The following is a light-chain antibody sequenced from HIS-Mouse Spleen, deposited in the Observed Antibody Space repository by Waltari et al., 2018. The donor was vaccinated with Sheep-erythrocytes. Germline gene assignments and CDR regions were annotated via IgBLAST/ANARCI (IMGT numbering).Light chain of an antibody. CDR2: DGS. CDR3: CSYAGSYNHV. V-gene: IGLV2-11*01. Sequence: QSALTQPRSVSGSPGQSVTISCTGTSSDVGGYNYVSWYQQHPRKAPTLMIYDGSKRPSGVPDRFSGSKAGNTASLTISGLQAEDEADYYCCSYAGSYNHVFATGTKVTVL. CDR1: SSDVGGYNY. J-gene: IGLJ1*01.